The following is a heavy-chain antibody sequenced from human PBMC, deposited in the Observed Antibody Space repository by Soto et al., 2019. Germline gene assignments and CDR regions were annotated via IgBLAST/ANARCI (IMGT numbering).Heavy chain of an antibody. D-gene: IGHD2-15*01. J-gene: IGHJ6*02. CDR3: ARASSTSYIYYAMDV. Sequence: QVQLVQSGAEVKKPGSSVKVSCKPSGGTFSSYDSSYVISWVRHAPGQGLEWMGGIIPIFGRINYAQKFQGRVTISADESTSTAYMELSSLSSEDTAVYYCARASSTSYIYYAMDVWAQGTSVTVSS. CDR2: IIPIFGRI. V-gene: IGHV1-69*12. CDR1: GGTFSSYDSSYV.